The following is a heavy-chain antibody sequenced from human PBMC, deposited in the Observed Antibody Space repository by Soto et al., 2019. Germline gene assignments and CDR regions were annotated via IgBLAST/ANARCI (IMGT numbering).Heavy chain of an antibody. CDR1: GFTFSSYG. Sequence: QPGGSLRLSCAASGFTFSSYGIHWVRQAPGKGLEWVAVISYDGSNKYYADSVKGRFTISRDNSKNTLCLQMNSLRAEDTAVYYCAKDRQVVPGFLLYYGMDVWGQGTTVTVSS. D-gene: IGHD6-6*01. V-gene: IGHV3-30*18. J-gene: IGHJ6*02. CDR3: AKDRQVVPGFLLYYGMDV. CDR2: ISYDGSNK.